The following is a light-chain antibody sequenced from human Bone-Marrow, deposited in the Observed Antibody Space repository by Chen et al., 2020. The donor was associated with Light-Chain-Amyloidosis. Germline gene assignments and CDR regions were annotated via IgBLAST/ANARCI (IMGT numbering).Light chain of an antibody. V-gene: IGLV3-21*02. CDR3: QVWDRSSDRPV. Sequence: SYVLTQPSSVSVAPGQTATIACGGNNIGSTSVHWYQQTPGQAPLLVVYDDSDRPSGIPERLSGSNSGNTATVTISRVEAGDEADDYCQVWDRSSDRPVFGGGTKLTVL. CDR2: DDS. CDR1: NIGSTS. J-gene: IGLJ3*02.